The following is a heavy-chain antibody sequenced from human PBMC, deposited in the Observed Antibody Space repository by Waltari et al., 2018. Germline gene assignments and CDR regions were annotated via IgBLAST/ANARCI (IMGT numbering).Heavy chain of an antibody. Sequence: QVQLVQSGAEVKKPGSSVKVSCKASGGTFSSYALSWVRQAPGQGLEWMGGIIPIFGTANYAQKFQGRVTITADKSTSTAYMELSSLRSEDTAVYYCARAPYYYDSSGYTLDFDYWGQGTLVTVSS. J-gene: IGHJ4*02. CDR3: ARAPYYYDSSGYTLDFDY. D-gene: IGHD3-22*01. CDR2: IIPIFGTA. CDR1: GGTFSSYA. V-gene: IGHV1-69*14.